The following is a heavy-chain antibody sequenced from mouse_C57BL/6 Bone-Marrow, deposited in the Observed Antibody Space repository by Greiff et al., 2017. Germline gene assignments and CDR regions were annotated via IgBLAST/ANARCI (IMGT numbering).Heavy chain of an antibody. Sequence: VQLKQSGPVLVKPGPSVKISCKASGFTFTDSYMHWVKQSHGKSLEWIGLVYPYNGGTSYNQKLQGKATLTVDTSSRTDYMELNSLTSEDSAVYYCASMGYYYGSSYGAMDYWGQGTSVTVSS. D-gene: IGHD1-1*01. CDR3: ASMGYYYGSSYGAMDY. CDR2: VYPYNGGT. CDR1: GFTFTDSY. V-gene: IGHV1-36*01. J-gene: IGHJ4*01.